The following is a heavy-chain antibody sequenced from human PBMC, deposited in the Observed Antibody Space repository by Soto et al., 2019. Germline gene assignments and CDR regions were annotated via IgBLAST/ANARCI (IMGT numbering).Heavy chain of an antibody. Sequence: QVQLVESGGGVVQPVRSLRLSCAASGFIFRSYGMHWVRQAPGKGLEWVAAISYDGSNKFYVDPVKGRFTISRDNSKNTVDLRMNSLRVEDTAVFYCAKDTYYHDSSGYDTFDYWGQGTLVTVSS. CDR2: ISYDGSNK. CDR1: GFIFRSYG. V-gene: IGHV3-30*18. CDR3: AKDTYYHDSSGYDTFDY. J-gene: IGHJ4*02. D-gene: IGHD3-22*01.